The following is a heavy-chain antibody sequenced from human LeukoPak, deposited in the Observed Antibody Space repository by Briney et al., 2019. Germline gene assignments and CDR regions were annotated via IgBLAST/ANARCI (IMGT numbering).Heavy chain of an antibody. CDR2: INPNSGDT. J-gene: IGHJ4*02. Sequence: ASVKVSCKASGYILTDYYMHWVRQAPGQGLEWMGWINPNSGDTNYAQKFQGRVTMTRDMSTSTVYMELSSLRSEDTAVYYCARGEDGGNSFDYWGQGTLVTVSS. CDR3: ARGEDGGNSFDY. D-gene: IGHD4-23*01. V-gene: IGHV1-2*02. CDR1: GYILTDYY.